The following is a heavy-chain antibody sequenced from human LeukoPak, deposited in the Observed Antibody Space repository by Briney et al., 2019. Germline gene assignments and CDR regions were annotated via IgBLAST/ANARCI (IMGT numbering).Heavy chain of an antibody. D-gene: IGHD6-19*01. CDR3: AKDGEQWLVKD. Sequence: GGSLRLSCAASGFTFSSYAMSWVRQAPGKGLEWVPAISGSGGSTYYADSVKGRFTISRDNSKNTLYLQMNSLRAEDTAVYYCAKDGEQWLVKDWGQGTLVTVSS. V-gene: IGHV3-23*01. CDR1: GFTFSSYA. J-gene: IGHJ4*02. CDR2: ISGSGGST.